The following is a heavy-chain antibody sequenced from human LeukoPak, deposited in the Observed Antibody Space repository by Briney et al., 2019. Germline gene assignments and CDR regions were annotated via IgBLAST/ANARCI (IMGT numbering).Heavy chain of an antibody. J-gene: IGHJ5*02. CDR3: ARGRSNRRGNWFDP. CDR2: INHSGST. Sequence: SETLSLTCAVYGGSFSGYYWSWIRQPPGKGLEWIGEINHSGSTNYNPSLKSRVTISVDTSKNQFSLKLSSVTAADTAVYYCARGRSNRRGNWFDPWGQGTLVTVSS. D-gene: IGHD4-11*01. V-gene: IGHV4-34*01. CDR1: GGSFSGYY.